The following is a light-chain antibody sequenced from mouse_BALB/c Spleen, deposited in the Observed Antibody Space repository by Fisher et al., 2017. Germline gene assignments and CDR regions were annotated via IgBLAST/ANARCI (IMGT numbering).Light chain of an antibody. CDR1: SSISY. CDR3: QQWSSYPPIT. Sequence: IVLTQSPALMAASPGEKVTITCSVSSSISYMYWYQQKPGSSPRLLIYDTSNLASGVPVRFSGSGSGTSYSLTISRMEAEDAATYYCQQWSSYPPITFGAGTKLELK. CDR2: DTS. V-gene: IGKV4-55*01. J-gene: IGKJ5*01.